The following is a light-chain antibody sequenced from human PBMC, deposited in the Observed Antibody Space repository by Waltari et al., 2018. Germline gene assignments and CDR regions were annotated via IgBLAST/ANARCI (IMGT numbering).Light chain of an antibody. V-gene: IGKV1-39*01. CDR3: QHSYTTPYT. J-gene: IGKJ2*01. CDR1: QSISNY. CDR2: AAS. Sequence: DIQMTQSPSSLSASVGDSVTITCRASQSISNYLNWYQQKPGKAPNLLIYAASSFQSGVPSRFSGSGSGTDFTLTISSLQPEDFATYYCQHSYTTPYTFGQGTKLEIK.